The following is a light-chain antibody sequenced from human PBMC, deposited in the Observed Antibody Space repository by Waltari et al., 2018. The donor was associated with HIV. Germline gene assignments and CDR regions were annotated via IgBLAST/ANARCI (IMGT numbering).Light chain of an antibody. V-gene: IGKV1-27*01. CDR2: AAS. J-gene: IGKJ4*01. Sequence: DIQMTQSPSSLSASVGDRVTITCRASQGISNYLAWYQQKPGKVPKLLIYAASTLQSGVPSRFSGSGSGTDFTLTISSLQPEDVGTYDCQKYNSAPLLTFGGGTKVEIK. CDR1: QGISNY. CDR3: QKYNSAPLLT.